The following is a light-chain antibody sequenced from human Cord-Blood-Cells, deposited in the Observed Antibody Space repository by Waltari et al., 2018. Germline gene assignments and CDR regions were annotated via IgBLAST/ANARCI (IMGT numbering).Light chain of an antibody. V-gene: IGKV3-20*01. CDR2: GAS. CDR1: QSVSSSY. J-gene: IGKJ4*01. CDR3: QQYGSSPPFT. Sequence: EIVLTQSPGTLSLSPGERASQSVSSSYLAWYQQKPGQAPRLLIYGASSRDTGIPDRFSGSGSGTDFTLTISRLEPEDFAVYYCQQYGSSPPFTFGGGTKVEIK.